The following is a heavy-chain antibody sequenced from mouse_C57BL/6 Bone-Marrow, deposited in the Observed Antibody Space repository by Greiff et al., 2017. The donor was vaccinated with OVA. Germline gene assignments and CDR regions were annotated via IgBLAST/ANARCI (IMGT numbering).Heavy chain of an antibody. CDR1: GFTFSDYY. V-gene: IGHV5-16*01. Sequence: EVKVVESEGGLVQPGSSMKLSCTASGFTFSDYYMAWVRQVPEKGLEWVANINYDGSSTYYLDSLKSRFIISRDNAKNILYLQMSSLKSEDTATYCCARDGVYYGGLEYGGQGTTLTVSS. J-gene: IGHJ2*01. CDR3: ARDGVYYGGLEY. D-gene: IGHD1-1*01. CDR2: INYDGSST.